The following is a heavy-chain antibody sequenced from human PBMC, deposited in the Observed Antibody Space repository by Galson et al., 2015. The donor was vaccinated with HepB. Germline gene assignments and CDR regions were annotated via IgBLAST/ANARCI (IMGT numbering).Heavy chain of an antibody. V-gene: IGHV6-1*01. J-gene: IGHJ4*02. CDR3: ARGGYDLENFDY. Sequence: CAISGDSVSRNSASWNWIRQSPSRGLEWLGRTYYRSKWYNDYAVSVKSRITINPDTSKNQFSLQLNSVTPEDTAVYYCARGGYDLENFDYWGQGTLVTVSS. CDR2: TYYRSKWYN. CDR1: GDSVSRNSAS. D-gene: IGHD5-12*01.